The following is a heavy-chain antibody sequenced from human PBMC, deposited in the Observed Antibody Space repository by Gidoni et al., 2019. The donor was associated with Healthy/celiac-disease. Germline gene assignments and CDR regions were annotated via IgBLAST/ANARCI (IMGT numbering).Heavy chain of an antibody. V-gene: IGHV3-7*01. CDR1: GVTLSSYW. CDR2: INQDGSET. Sequence: EVQRVESGGGLVQPGGSLRRSCAASGVTLSSYWMSWVRQAPGKGLEWVSHINQDGSETSYVDSVKGRFTISRDNAKNSLYLQMNSLRAEDTAVYYCARGGASGAVADFDYWGQGTLVTVSS. J-gene: IGHJ4*02. D-gene: IGHD6-19*01. CDR3: ARGGASGAVADFDY.